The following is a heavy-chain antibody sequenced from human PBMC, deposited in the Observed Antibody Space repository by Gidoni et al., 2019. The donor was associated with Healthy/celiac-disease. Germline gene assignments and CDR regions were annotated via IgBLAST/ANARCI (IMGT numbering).Heavy chain of an antibody. V-gene: IGHV3-11*05. J-gene: IGHJ4*02. Sequence: QVQLVESGGGLVKPGGSLRLSCSASGFTFSDYYMRWIRQAPGKGLEWVSYISSSSSYTNYADSVKGRFTISRDNAKNSLYLKMNSLRAEDTAVYYCARDSGYSSSWDFDYWGQGTLVTVSS. CDR3: ARDSGYSSSWDFDY. CDR2: ISSSSSYT. CDR1: GFTFSDYY. D-gene: IGHD6-13*01.